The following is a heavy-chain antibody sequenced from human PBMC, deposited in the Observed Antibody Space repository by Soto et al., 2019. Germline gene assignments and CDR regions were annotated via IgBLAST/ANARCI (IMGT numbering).Heavy chain of an antibody. CDR1: GDSISSSSYY. Sequence: QLQLQESGPGLVKPSETLSLTCTVSGDSISSSSYYWGWIRQPPGKGLEWIGNIYYGGSTYYNPSLKSRVTISVDTSKDQFSLKLSSVTAADTAVYYCARGEDCSGGPCFLMDVWGQGTTVTVSS. J-gene: IGHJ6*02. CDR2: IYYGGST. CDR3: ARGEDCSGGPCFLMDV. V-gene: IGHV4-39*01. D-gene: IGHD2-15*01.